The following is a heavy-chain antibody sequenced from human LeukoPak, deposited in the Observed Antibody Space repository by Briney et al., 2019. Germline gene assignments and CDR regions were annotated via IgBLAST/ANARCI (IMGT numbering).Heavy chain of an antibody. V-gene: IGHV3-15*01. Sequence: GGSLRLSCAASGFTFSSTWMSWVRQAAGGGLEWVGRIKRNIDGGTTDYAAPVNGRFTISRDDSKNTLYLQMNSLKTEDTAVYYCVTGLGRTDHDYWGQGTLVTVSS. D-gene: IGHD1/OR15-1a*01. CDR2: IKRNIDGGTT. CDR3: VTGLGRTDHDY. J-gene: IGHJ4*02. CDR1: GFTFSSTW.